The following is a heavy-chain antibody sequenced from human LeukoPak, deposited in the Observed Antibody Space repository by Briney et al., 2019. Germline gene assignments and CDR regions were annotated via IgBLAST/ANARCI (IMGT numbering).Heavy chain of an antibody. CDR2: INQGESAK. CDR1: GFTFSRYW. V-gene: IGHV3-7*01. D-gene: IGHD3-16*01. Sequence: GGSLRLSCAASGFTFSRYWMSWVRQAPGKGLEWVASINQGESAKFYGDSVRGRFTISRDNAKNTLYLQMNSLRAEDTAVYYCARMGVPTDWGQGTLVTVSS. CDR3: ARMGVPTD. J-gene: IGHJ4*02.